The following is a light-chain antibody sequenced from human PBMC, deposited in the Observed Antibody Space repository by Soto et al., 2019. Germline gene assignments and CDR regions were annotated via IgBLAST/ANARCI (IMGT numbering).Light chain of an antibody. J-gene: IGLJ3*02. CDR3: QTWGTGFVV. CDR1: SGYNDYA. CDR2: LNRDGSH. V-gene: IGLV4-69*02. Sequence: QLVLTQSPSASASLGASVNLTCTLTSGYNDYAIAWHQQQPQKGPRFLMKLNRDGSHIKGDGIPDRFSGSSSGTARYLSISTLQSEDEADYYCQTWGTGFVVFGGGTKLTVL.